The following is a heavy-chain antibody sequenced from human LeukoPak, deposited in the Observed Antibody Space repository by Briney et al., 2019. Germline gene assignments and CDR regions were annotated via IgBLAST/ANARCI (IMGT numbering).Heavy chain of an antibody. D-gene: IGHD5-18*01. CDR3: VRSRGYSYGYSYYFDY. V-gene: IGHV5-51*01. CDR1: GYSFTIYW. J-gene: IGHJ4*02. CDR2: IYPGDSET. Sequence: GESLKISCKGSGYSFTIYWIGWVRQMPGKGLEWMGIIYPGDSETRYSPSFQGQVTISADKSISTAYLQWSSLKASDTAIYYCVRSRGYSYGYSYYFDYWGQGTLATVSS.